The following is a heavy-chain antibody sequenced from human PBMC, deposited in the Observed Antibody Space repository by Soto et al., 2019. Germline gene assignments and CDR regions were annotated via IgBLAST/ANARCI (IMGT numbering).Heavy chain of an antibody. Sequence: PSETLSLTCAVPDGSLTNSPWWSWVRQAPGKGMEWIGEIYHNGTTTYNPSLESRVTMSVDKSKNQFSLKLRSMTAADTAVYYYQMVRGGLFMMDVWGQGTTVTVSS. V-gene: IGHV4-4*02. CDR1: DGSLTNSPW. D-gene: IGHD3-10*01. CDR2: IYHNGTT. J-gene: IGHJ6*02. CDR3: QMVRGGLFMMDV.